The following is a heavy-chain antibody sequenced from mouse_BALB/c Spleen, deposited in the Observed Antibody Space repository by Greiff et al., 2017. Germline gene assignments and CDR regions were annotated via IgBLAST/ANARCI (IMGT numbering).Heavy chain of an antibody. V-gene: IGHV1-5*01. CDR2: IYPGNSDT. CDR1: GYTFTSYW. Sequence: VQLQQSGTVLARPGASVKMSCKASGYTFTSYWMHWVNQRPGQGLEWIGAIYPGNSDTSYNQKFKGKAKLTAVTSTSTAYMELSSLTNEDSAVYYCTRRGGSWYFDVWGAGTTVTVSS. J-gene: IGHJ1*01. CDR3: TRRGGSWYFDV.